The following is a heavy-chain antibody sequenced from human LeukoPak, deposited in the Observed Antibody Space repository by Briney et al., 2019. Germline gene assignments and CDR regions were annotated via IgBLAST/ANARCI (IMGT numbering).Heavy chain of an antibody. Sequence: SQTLSLTCTVSGGSISSGGYYWSWIRQHPGKGLEWIGEINHSGSTNYNPSLKSRVTISVDTSKNQFSLKLSSVTAADTAVYYCARGARITIFGVVIPPRFDYWGQGTLVTVSS. CDR2: INHSGST. V-gene: IGHV4-31*03. D-gene: IGHD3-3*01. J-gene: IGHJ4*02. CDR3: ARGARITIFGVVIPPRFDY. CDR1: GGSISSGGYY.